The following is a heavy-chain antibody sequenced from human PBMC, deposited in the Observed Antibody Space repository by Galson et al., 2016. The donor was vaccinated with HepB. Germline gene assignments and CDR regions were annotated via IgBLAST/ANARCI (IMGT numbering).Heavy chain of an antibody. CDR1: GFTFRSYD. V-gene: IGHV3-21*01. J-gene: IGHJ4*02. CDR2: ISSSSSYI. CDR3: ARGDIAGAIFDY. Sequence: SLRLSCAASGFTFRSYDMGWVRQAPGKGLEWVSSISSSSSYIYYADSVKGRFTISRDNAKNSLYLQMNSLRAEDTAVYYCARGDIAGAIFDYWGQGTLVTVSS. D-gene: IGHD1-26*01.